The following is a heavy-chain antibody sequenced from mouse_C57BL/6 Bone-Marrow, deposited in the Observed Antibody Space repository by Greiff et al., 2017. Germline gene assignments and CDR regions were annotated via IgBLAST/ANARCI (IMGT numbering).Heavy chain of an antibody. Sequence: QVHVKQPGAELVMPGASVKLSCKASGYTFTSYWMHWVKQRPGQGLEWIGEIDPSDSYTNYNQKFKGKSKLTVDKSSSTAYMQLSSLTSEDSAVYYCARSSGYYFDYWGQGTTLTVSS. J-gene: IGHJ2*01. D-gene: IGHD3-2*02. CDR1: GYTFTSYW. CDR3: ARSSGYYFDY. CDR2: IDPSDSYT. V-gene: IGHV1-69*01.